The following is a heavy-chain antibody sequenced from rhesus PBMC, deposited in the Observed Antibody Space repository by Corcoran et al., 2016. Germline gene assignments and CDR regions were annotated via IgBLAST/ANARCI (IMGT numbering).Heavy chain of an antibody. D-gene: IGHD2-15*01. Sequence: QVQLQESGPGLVKTSETLSLICAVSGHSISSGYVWTWIRQPPGKGREWIGEIGDSSGNTKSTPSLKSRVTISKDTSKNHFSRKLNSVTAADPAVYYCATSRGFKLEFWGQGALVTVSS. J-gene: IGHJ1*01. V-gene: IGHV4-127*01. CDR3: ATSRGFKLEF. CDR1: GHSISSGYV. CDR2: IGDSSGNT.